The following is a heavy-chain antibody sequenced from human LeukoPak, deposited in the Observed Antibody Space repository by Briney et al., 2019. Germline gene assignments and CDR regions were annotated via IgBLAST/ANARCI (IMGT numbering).Heavy chain of an antibody. J-gene: IGHJ4*02. CDR2: IYHSGST. CDR3: ARAYGDQPFDY. CDR1: GGSISSGGYS. D-gene: IGHD4-17*01. V-gene: IGHV4-30-2*01. Sequence: MASETLSLTCAVSGGSISSGGYSWSWIRQPPGKGLEWIGYIYHSGSTYYNPSLKSRVTISVDRSKNQFSLKLSSVTAADTAVYYCARAYGDQPFDYWGQGTLVTVSS.